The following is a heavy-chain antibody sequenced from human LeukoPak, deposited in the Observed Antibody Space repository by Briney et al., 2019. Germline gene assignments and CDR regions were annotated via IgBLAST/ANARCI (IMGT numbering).Heavy chain of an antibody. CDR1: GFTFSSYR. CDR2: ISSSSSYI. J-gene: IGHJ4*02. CDR3: AREFCSSTNCYFDY. Sequence: GGSLRLSCAASGFTFSSYRMNWVRQAPGKGLEWVSSISSSSSYIYYADSVKGQFTISRDNSKNTLYLQMNSLRAEDTAVYYCAREFCSSTNCYFDYWGQGTLVTVSS. D-gene: IGHD2-2*01. V-gene: IGHV3-21*01.